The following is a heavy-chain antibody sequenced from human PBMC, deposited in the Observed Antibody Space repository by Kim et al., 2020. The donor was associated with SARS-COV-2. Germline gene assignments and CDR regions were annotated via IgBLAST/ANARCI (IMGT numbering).Heavy chain of an antibody. CDR2: INPSGGST. D-gene: IGHD6-13*01. J-gene: IGHJ4*02. CDR1: GYTFTSYY. Sequence: ASVKVSCKASGYTFTSYYMHWVRQAPGQGLEWMGIINPSGGSTSYAQKFQGRVTMTRDTSTSTVYMELSSLRSEDTAVYYCARVSSLAAAVGLFDYWGQGTLVTVSS. V-gene: IGHV1-46*01. CDR3: ARVSSLAAAVGLFDY.